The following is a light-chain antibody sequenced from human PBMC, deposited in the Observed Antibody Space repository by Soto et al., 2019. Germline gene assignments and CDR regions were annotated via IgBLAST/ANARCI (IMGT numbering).Light chain of an antibody. CDR3: QQYGGHLLT. V-gene: IGKV3-20*01. CDR2: GAS. CDR1: QSVSSTY. Sequence: EIVLTQSPGTLSLSPGERATLSCRASQSVSSTYLAWYQQKPGQAPRLLICGASIRATDIPDRFSGSGSGTDFTLTISRIEPEDYPVYYCQQYGGHLLTFGPGNKVDIK. J-gene: IGKJ3*01.